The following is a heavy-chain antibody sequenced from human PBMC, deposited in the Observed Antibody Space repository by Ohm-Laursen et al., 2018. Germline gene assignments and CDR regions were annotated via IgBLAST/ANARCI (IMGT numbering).Heavy chain of an antibody. CDR1: GGSISSYY. CDR2: IYTSGST. D-gene: IGHD4-17*01. Sequence: SDTLSLTCTVSGGSISSYYWSWIRQPAGKGLEWIGRIYTSGSTKYNPSLTSRVTISVDTSKNQFSLKLSSVTAADTAVYYCATLTLTTVTPSYGMDVWGQGTTVTVSS. J-gene: IGHJ6*02. V-gene: IGHV4-4*07. CDR3: ATLTLTTVTPSYGMDV.